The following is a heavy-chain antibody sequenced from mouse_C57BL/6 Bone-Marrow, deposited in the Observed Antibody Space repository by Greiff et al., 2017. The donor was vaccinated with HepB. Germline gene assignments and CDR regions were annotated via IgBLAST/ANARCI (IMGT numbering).Heavy chain of an antibody. CDR2: SRNKANDYTT. Sequence: EVHLVESGGGLVQSGRSLRLSCATSGFTFSDFYMEWVRQAPGKGLEWIAASRNKANDYTTEYSASVKGRFIVSRDTSQSILYLQMNALRAEDTAIYYCARDDDYYGSSPPMDYWGQGTSVTVSS. V-gene: IGHV7-1*01. D-gene: IGHD1-1*01. CDR1: GFTFSDFY. CDR3: ARDDDYYGSSPPMDY. J-gene: IGHJ4*01.